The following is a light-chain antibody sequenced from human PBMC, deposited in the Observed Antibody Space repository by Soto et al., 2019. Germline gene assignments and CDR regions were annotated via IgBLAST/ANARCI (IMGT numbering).Light chain of an antibody. V-gene: IGKV3-11*01. Sequence: DIVLTQSPATLSLSPGERATLSCRASQSVGTYLAWYQLKHGQAPRLLIYYASTRATGIPVRFSGSGSATDFTLTISRLGPEDFAIYYCQQRNNWPRLTFGGGTKVEIK. CDR1: QSVGTY. CDR2: YAS. CDR3: QQRNNWPRLT. J-gene: IGKJ4*01.